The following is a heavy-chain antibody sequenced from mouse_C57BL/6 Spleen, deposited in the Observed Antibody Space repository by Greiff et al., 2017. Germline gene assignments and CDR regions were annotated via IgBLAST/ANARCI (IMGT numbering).Heavy chain of an antibody. J-gene: IGHJ4*01. CDR3: ARGEGLYAMDY. Sequence: VQLQQSGAELVKPGASVKISCKASGYAFSSYWMNWVKQRPGKGLEWIGQIDPGDGDTNYNGKFKGKATLTADKSSSTAYMQLSSLTSEDSAVYFCARGEGLYAMDYWGQGTSVTVSS. D-gene: IGHD3-1*01. CDR1: GYAFSSYW. V-gene: IGHV1-80*01. CDR2: IDPGDGDT.